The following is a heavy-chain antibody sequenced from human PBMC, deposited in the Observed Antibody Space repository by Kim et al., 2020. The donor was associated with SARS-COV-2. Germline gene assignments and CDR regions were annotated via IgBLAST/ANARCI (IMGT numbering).Heavy chain of an antibody. CDR3: AVGHYRGYFDWFDY. Sequence: NPSLKSRVTRSVDTSKNQFSLKLSSVTAADTAVYYCAVGHYRGYFDWFDYWGQGTLVTVSS. J-gene: IGHJ4*02. D-gene: IGHD3-9*01. V-gene: IGHV4-39*01.